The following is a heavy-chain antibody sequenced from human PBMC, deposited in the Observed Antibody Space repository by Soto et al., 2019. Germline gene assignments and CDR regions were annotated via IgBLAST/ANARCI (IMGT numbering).Heavy chain of an antibody. J-gene: IGHJ3*02. V-gene: IGHV4-31*03. CDR1: GGSISSGGYY. Sequence: QVQLQESGPGLVKPSQTLSLTCTVSGGSISSGGYYWSWIRQHPGKGLEWIGYIYYSGSTYYNPSLKSRVTISVDTSKNQFSLKLSSVTAADTAVYYCARVGSSRFGVVIIRGDAFDIWGQGTMVTVSS. CDR3: ARVGSSRFGVVIIRGDAFDI. CDR2: IYYSGST. D-gene: IGHD3-3*01.